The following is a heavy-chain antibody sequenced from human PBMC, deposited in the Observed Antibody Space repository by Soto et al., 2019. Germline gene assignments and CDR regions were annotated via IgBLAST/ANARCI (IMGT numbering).Heavy chain of an antibody. J-gene: IGHJ4*02. CDR2: INSDGSST. CDR1: GFTFSSYW. V-gene: IGHV3-74*01. D-gene: IGHD3-3*01. CDR3: ARDQRGYDFWSGYYTGPADY. Sequence: EVQLVESGGGLVQPRGSLRLSCAASGFTFSSYWMHWVRQAPGKGLVWVSRINSDGSSTSYADSVKGRFTISRDNAKNTLYLQMNSLRAEDTAVYYCARDQRGYDFWSGYYTGPADYWGQGTLVTVSS.